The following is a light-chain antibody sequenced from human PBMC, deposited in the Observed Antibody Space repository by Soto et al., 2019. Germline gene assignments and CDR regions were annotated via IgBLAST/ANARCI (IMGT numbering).Light chain of an antibody. J-gene: IGLJ1*01. Sequence: QSALTQPPSVSGSPGQSITISCSGTSSDVGAYNLVSWYQQFPGKAPKLMIFEVSQRPSGVSSRFSGSKSGSTASLTISGLQAEDEADYYCCSFAGGRNVFGTGTKVTVL. CDR1: SSDVGAYNL. CDR2: EVS. CDR3: CSFAGGRNV. V-gene: IGLV2-23*02.